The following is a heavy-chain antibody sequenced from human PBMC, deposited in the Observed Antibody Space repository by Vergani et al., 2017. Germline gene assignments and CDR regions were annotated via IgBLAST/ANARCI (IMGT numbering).Heavy chain of an antibody. J-gene: IGHJ6*02. Sequence: QVQLVQSGAEVKKPGASVKVSCKVSGYTLTELSMHWVRQAPGKGLEWMGGFDPEDGETIYAQKFQGRVTMTEDTSTDTAYMELSSLRSEDTAVYYCARDRIAVAGTGYYYGMDVWGQGTTVTVSS. D-gene: IGHD6-19*01. CDR2: FDPEDGET. CDR1: GYTLTELS. V-gene: IGHV1-24*01. CDR3: ARDRIAVAGTGYYYGMDV.